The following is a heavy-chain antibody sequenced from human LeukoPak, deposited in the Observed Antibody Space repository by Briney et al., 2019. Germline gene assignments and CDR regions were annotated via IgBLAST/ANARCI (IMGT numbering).Heavy chain of an antibody. CDR2: ISSSNSYI. Sequence: GGSLRLSCAASGFTFSSYSMNWVRQAPGKGLEWVSSISSSNSYIYYADSVKGRFTISRDNAKNSLYLQMNSLRAEDTAVYYCAGDGPGYSYGYMDYWGQGTLVTVSS. D-gene: IGHD5-18*01. CDR1: GFTFSSYS. J-gene: IGHJ4*02. V-gene: IGHV3-21*01. CDR3: AGDGPGYSYGYMDY.